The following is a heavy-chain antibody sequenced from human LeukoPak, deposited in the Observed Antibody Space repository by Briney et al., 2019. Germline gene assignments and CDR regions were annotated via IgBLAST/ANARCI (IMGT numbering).Heavy chain of an antibody. CDR3: ASLHQVRLNVAFDM. CDR2: INHSGST. CDR1: GGSFSDYY. J-gene: IGHJ3*02. Sequence: SETLSLTCAVYGGSFSDYYWSWVRHPPGKGLGWVGEINHSGSTTYNPSLKSRVIISLDTSKNLFSLKVNSVTAADTAVYYCASLHQVRLNVAFDMWDQGTMVTVSS. D-gene: IGHD2-2*01. V-gene: IGHV4-34*01.